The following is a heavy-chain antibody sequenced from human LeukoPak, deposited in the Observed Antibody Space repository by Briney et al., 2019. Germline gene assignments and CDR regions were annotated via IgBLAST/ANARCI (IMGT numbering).Heavy chain of an antibody. Sequence: GGSLRLSCAASGFAFSSYAMSWVRQAPGKGLEWVSAISGSGGSTYYADSVKGRLTISRDNSKNTLYLQMNSLRAEDTAVYYCAPLGDPFDYWGQGTLVTVSS. V-gene: IGHV3-23*01. J-gene: IGHJ4*02. CDR2: ISGSGGST. CDR3: APLGDPFDY. CDR1: GFAFSSYA. D-gene: IGHD4-17*01.